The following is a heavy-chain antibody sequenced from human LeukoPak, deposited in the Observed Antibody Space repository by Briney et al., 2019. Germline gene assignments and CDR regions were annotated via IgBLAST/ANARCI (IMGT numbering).Heavy chain of an antibody. CDR1: GLTFSSYD. J-gene: IGHJ4*02. CDR2: ISSSDNLI. D-gene: IGHD1-1*01. CDR3: AREGGWNDFDY. Sequence: GGSLRLSCEASGLTFSSYDMNWVRQAPGKALEWVSYISSSDNLIHYADSVKGRFTFSRDNARNSLYLQMNSLRADDTAIYYCAREGGWNDFDYWGQGTLVTVSS. V-gene: IGHV3-48*03.